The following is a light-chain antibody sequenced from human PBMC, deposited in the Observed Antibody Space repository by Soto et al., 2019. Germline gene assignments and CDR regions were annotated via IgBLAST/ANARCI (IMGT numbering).Light chain of an antibody. Sequence: PALNNPASVNGSPGQSITITSNRSSSDVGSYNLVSWYQQHPGKAPKLMIYEGSKRPSGVSSRFSGSKSGSTASLTISGLQAEDEADYYCCSNAGRSIVVFGGGTKVTVL. CDR3: CSNAGRSIVV. CDR1: SSDVGSYNL. CDR2: EGS. J-gene: IGLJ2*01. V-gene: IGLV2-23*01.